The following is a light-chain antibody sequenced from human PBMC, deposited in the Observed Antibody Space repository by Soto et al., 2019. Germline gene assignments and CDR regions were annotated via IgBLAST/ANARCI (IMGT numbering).Light chain of an antibody. V-gene: IGKV3-20*01. J-gene: IGKJ1*01. CDR3: QQCSRFPRT. CDR2: GAS. Sequence: LTPSPFTLSFPPAARATLSCRASQSVSSSYLAWYQQKPGQAPRLLISGASSRAPGIPDRFSGRGSGTEFTLTISRLQPEDFALYYCQQCSRFPRTFGQGTKVDIK. CDR1: QSVSSSY.